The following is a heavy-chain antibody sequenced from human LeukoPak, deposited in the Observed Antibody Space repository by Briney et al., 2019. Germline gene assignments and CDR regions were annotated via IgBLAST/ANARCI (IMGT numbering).Heavy chain of an antibody. J-gene: IGHJ4*02. D-gene: IGHD4-23*01. Sequence: ASVKVSCKASGYTLGIYDINWVRHAAGQGLEWMGWMNPNTGNSGFPPRFQGRVTITRDNSITTAYMELSSLTYEDTAVYYCARVLEVCNSVHFDNWGQGTLVTVSS. V-gene: IGHV1-8*03. CDR1: GYTLGIYD. CDR2: MNPNTGNS. CDR3: ARVLEVCNSVHFDN.